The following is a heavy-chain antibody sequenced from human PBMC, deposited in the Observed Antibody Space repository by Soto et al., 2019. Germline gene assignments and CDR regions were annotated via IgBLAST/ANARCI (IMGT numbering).Heavy chain of an antibody. CDR2: INPDSGAT. D-gene: IGHD2-8*02. Sequence: HEHLVQSGAEVKRPGASLKVSCKASGYSFTAYYIHWVRQAPGQGLEWMGWINPDSGATNYGQNFQGRVTLTSDTSISTASMDLTSLTSHDTAVYYCARGDYGTGGYPFPYFDYWGQGTLVIVSS. V-gene: IGHV1-2*02. CDR3: ARGDYGTGGYPFPYFDY. CDR1: GYSFTAYY. J-gene: IGHJ4*02.